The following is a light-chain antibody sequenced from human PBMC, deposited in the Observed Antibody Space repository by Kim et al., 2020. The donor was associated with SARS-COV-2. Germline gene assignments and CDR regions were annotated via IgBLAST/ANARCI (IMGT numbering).Light chain of an antibody. J-gene: IGKJ1*01. V-gene: IGKV3-15*01. Sequence: ATRSVSPGESATRSCRASQSVGSNLAWHQQKPGQAPRLLIYGASTRATGVPARFSGSGSGTEFTLTISSLQSEDSAVYYCQHPGTFGQGTKVDIK. CDR1: QSVGSN. CDR3: QHPGT. CDR2: GAS.